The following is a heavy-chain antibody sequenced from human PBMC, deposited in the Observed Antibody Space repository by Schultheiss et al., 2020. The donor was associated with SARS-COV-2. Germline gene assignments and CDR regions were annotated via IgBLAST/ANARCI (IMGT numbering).Heavy chain of an antibody. CDR1: GFTLTTYA. CDR3: AKEAKGYCSSTSCSTTGGFDP. CDR2: ISGSGGST. D-gene: IGHD2-2*01. Sequence: GGSLRLSCTASGFTLTTYAMSWVRQAPGKGLEWVSAISGSGGSTYYADSVKGRFTISRDNSKNTLYLQMNSLRAEDTAVYYCAKEAKGYCSSTSCSTTGGFDPWGQGTLVTVSS. V-gene: IGHV3-23*01. J-gene: IGHJ5*02.